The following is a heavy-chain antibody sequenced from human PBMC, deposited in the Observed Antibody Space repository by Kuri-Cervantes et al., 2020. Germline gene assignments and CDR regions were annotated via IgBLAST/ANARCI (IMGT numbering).Heavy chain of an antibody. CDR3: AHITFGGEIAPFDI. V-gene: IGHV3-23*01. D-gene: IGHD3-16*01. J-gene: IGHJ3*02. CDR2: MTNSGDG. Sequence: GESLKISCAASGFTFSSFAMSWVRQGPGKGPEWVSGMTNSGDGYYADSAKGRFTISRDNSKNTLYLQMNSLRPEDTAVYYCAHITFGGEIAPFDIWGQGTMVTVSS. CDR1: GFTFSSFA.